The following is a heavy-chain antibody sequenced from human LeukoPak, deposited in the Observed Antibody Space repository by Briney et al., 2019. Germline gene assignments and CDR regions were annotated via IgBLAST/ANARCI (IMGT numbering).Heavy chain of an antibody. CDR3: ARDSGSSSGWYFDY. J-gene: IGHJ4*02. V-gene: IGHV3-7*01. Sequence: GGSLRLSCAASGFTFSNYWMSWVRQAPGKGLEWVANIKEDGSEKYYVDSVKGRFTISRDNAKNSLYLQMNSLRAEDTAVYYCARDSGSSSGWYFDYWGQGTLVTVSS. CDR2: IKEDGSEK. D-gene: IGHD6-19*01. CDR1: GFTFSNYW.